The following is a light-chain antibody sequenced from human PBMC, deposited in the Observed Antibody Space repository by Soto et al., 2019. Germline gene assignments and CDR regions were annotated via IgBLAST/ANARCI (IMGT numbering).Light chain of an antibody. J-gene: IGKJ1*01. V-gene: IGKV3-20*01. CDR1: QSIRSSS. CDR2: GAS. CDR3: QQYGRSSWT. Sequence: EIVLTQSPGTLSLSPGERATLSCRASQSIRSSSLAWYQQKPGQAPRLLIYGASIRATGIPDRFSGSGSGTDFTLTISRLEPEDFAVYYCQQYGRSSWTFGQGTKVDI.